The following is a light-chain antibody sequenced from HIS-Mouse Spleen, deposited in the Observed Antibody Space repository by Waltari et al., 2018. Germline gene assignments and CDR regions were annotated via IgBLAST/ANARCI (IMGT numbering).Light chain of an antibody. CDR3: SSYTSSSTWV. CDR1: SSDVGGYNY. Sequence: QSALTQPASVSGSPGQSITISCTGTSSDVGGYNYVSWYQQHPGKAPKLMSYEVSNRPSGVSNRFSGAKSGNTASLTISGLQAEDEADYYCSSYTSSSTWVFGGGTKLTVL. CDR2: EVS. V-gene: IGLV2-14*01. J-gene: IGLJ3*02.